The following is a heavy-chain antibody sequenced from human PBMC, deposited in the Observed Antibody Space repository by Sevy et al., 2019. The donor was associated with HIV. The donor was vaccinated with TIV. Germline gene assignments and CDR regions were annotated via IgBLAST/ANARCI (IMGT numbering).Heavy chain of an antibody. CDR3: AADRGADHCSGNSCQRHYYYGLDV. V-gene: IGHV1-24*01. J-gene: IGHJ6*02. CDR1: GYRLIEVS. D-gene: IGHD2-15*01. CDR2: LDPEDGAT. Sequence: ASVKVSCKVSGYRLIEVSMHWVRQAPGKGLEWMGHLDPEDGATIYAQNFQGRVTMTEDTSTDTAYMEVSSLRSEDTAVYYCAADRGADHCSGNSCQRHYYYGLDVWGQGTTVTVSS.